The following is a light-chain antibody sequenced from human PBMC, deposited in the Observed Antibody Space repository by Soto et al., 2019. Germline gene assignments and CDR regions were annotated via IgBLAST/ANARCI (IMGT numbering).Light chain of an antibody. CDR1: QSISSY. CDR3: QQSYSTPGT. J-gene: IGKJ5*01. CDR2: AAS. Sequence: DIQMTQSPSSLSASVGDRVTITCRASQSISSYLNWYQQKPGKAPKLLIYAASSLQSGGPSRFSGSGSGTDFTLTISSLQPEDFATYYCQQSYSTPGTFGQGTRLEIK. V-gene: IGKV1-39*01.